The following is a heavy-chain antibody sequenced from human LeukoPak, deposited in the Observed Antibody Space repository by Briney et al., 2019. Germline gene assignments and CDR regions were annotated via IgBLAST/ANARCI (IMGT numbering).Heavy chain of an antibody. CDR3: GKSFYGSGSYYNYFYF. V-gene: IGHV4-59*01. D-gene: IGHD3-10*01. CDR2: IYYSGST. Sequence: PSETLSLTCTVSSGSISSYYWSWIRQPPGKGLEWIGYIYYSGSTNYNPSLKSRVTISVDTSKNQFSLKLSSVTAADTAVYYCGKSFYGSGSYYNYFYFRGQGALVTVSS. CDR1: SGSISSYY. J-gene: IGHJ4*01.